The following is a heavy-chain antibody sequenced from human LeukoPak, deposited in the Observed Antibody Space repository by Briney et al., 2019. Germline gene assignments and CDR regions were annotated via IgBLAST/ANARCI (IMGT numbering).Heavy chain of an antibody. CDR1: GYTFTSYG. D-gene: IGHD3-10*01. J-gene: IGHJ4*02. CDR3: ARASTTYYYGAP. CDR2: ISPYNGNT. Sequence: GASVKVSCKASGYTFTSYGISWVRQAPGQGLEWMRWISPYNGNTNYAQILQGRVTMTTDTSTSTAYMALRSLRSDDTAVYYCARASTTYYYGAPWGQGTLVTVSS. V-gene: IGHV1-18*01.